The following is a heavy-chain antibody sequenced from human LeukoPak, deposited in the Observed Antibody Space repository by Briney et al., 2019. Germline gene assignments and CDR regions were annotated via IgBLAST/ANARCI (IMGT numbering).Heavy chain of an antibody. CDR3: ARDLRGYDFWSGFFKYYFDY. J-gene: IGHJ4*02. V-gene: IGHV1-18*01. D-gene: IGHD3-3*01. CDR1: GYTFTDYG. Sequence: ASVKASCKASGYTFTDYGISWVRQAPGQGLEWMGWISAYNGNTKYAQKFQGRVTMTTDTSTSTAYMEVRSLRSDDTAVYYCARDLRGYDFWSGFFKYYFDYWGQGTLVTVSS. CDR2: ISAYNGNT.